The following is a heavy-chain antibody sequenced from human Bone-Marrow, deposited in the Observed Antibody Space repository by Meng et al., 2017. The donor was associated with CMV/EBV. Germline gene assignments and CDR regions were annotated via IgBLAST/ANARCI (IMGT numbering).Heavy chain of an antibody. D-gene: IGHD2-21*01. CDR3: ARDTLCPPPSYCGGDDAFDI. CDR2: IKQDGSEK. Sequence: GESLKISCAASGFTFSSYSMNWVRQAPGKGLEWVANIKQDGSEKYYVDSVKGRFTISRDNAKNSLYLQMNSLRAEDTAVYYCARDTLCPPPSYCGGDDAFDIWGQGTRVTGSS. CDR1: GFTFSSYS. J-gene: IGHJ3*02. V-gene: IGHV3-7*01.